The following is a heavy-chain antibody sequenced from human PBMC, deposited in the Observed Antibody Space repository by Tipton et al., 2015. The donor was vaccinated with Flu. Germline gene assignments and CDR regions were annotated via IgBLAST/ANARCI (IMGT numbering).Heavy chain of an antibody. CDR3: ARPYCSGGTCYSVPLDY. Sequence: QVQLVQSGAEVKKPGASVKVSCKASGYTFTSHYMNWVRQAPGQGLEWMGIINPSGDTTSYAQKFQGRVTMTSDTSTSTVYMELSSLRSEDTAVYYCARPYCSGGTCYSVPLDYWGQGTLVTVSS. D-gene: IGHD2-15*01. J-gene: IGHJ4*02. CDR1: GYTFTSHY. V-gene: IGHV1-46*01. CDR2: INPSGDTT.